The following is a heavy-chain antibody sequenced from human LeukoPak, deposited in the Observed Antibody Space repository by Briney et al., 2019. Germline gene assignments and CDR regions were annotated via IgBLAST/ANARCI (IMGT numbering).Heavy chain of an antibody. CDR2: ISGSGEST. V-gene: IGHV3-23*01. CDR3: AKYYYDTSGSWFDP. Sequence: TGGSLRLSCAASGFTFISYAMSWVRQAPGKGLEWVSGISGSGESTYYADSVKGRFTISRDNSKSTLYLQMNSLRAEDTALYYCAKYYYDTSGSWFDPWGQGTLVTVSS. CDR1: GFTFISYA. D-gene: IGHD3-22*01. J-gene: IGHJ5*02.